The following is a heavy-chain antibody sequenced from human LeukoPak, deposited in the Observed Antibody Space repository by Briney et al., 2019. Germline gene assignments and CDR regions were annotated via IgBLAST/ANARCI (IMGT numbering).Heavy chain of an antibody. Sequence: GGSLRLSCAASGFNFGDYAMHWVRQAPGKGLEWVSGVSYNSASINYADSVKGRFTISGDNGKNSLYLQMDSLTVEDTALYYCAKVGPVSSYGFGFFNYWGQGTMVTVSS. D-gene: IGHD3-16*02. J-gene: IGHJ4*02. V-gene: IGHV3-9*01. CDR3: AKVGPVSSYGFGFFNY. CDR2: VSYNSASI. CDR1: GFNFGDYA.